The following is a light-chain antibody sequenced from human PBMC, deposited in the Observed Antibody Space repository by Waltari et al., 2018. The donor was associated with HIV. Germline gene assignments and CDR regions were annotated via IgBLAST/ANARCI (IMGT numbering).Light chain of an antibody. J-gene: IGKJ2*01. CDR3: QQRRET. CDR1: QSVSSY. V-gene: IGKV3-11*01. Sequence: EIVLTQSPATLSLSPGERATLSCRASQSVSSYLAWYQQKPGQAPRLLIYDASNRATGIPARFSGSGSGTDFTLTISSLEPEDFAGYYCQQRRETFGQGTKLEIK. CDR2: DAS.